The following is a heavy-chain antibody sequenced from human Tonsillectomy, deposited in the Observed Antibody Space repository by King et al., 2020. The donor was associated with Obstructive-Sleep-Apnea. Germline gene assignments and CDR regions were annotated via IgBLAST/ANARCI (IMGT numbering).Heavy chain of an antibody. D-gene: IGHD3-10*01. CDR2: IYYSGST. CDR1: GGSISSGGYY. CDR3: ARGSRYYYGSGSSDWLDP. V-gene: IGHV4-31*03. J-gene: IGHJ5*02. Sequence: VQLQESGPGLVKPSQTLSLTCTVSGGSISSGGYYWSWIRQHPGKGLEWIRYIYYSGSTYYNPSLKSRVTISVDTSKNQFSLKLSSVTASDTAVCYWARGSRYYYGSGSSDWLDPWGQGTLVTVPS.